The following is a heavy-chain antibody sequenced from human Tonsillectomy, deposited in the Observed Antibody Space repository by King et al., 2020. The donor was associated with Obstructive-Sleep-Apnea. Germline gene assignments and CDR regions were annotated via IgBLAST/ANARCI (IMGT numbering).Heavy chain of an antibody. CDR1: GYTFTAYY. CDR3: ATVAVSTATYYFDY. J-gene: IGHJ4*02. D-gene: IGHD4-17*01. Sequence: VQLVESGAEVKKPGASVKVSCRASGYTFTAYYVHWVRQAPGQWLEWMGWINPNSGGTNYAQNFQGRVTMTRDTSISTAYMDLSRLRSDDTAVYYCATVAVSTATYYFDYWGQGTLVTVSS. V-gene: IGHV1-2*02. CDR2: INPNSGGT.